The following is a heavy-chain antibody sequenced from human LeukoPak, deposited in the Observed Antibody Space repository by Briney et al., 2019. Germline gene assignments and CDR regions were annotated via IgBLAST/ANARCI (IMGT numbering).Heavy chain of an antibody. V-gene: IGHV5-51*01. CDR3: ARHTFSDYVWGSYRYIDY. J-gene: IGHJ4*02. CDR2: IYPGDSDT. CDR1: GYSFTSYW. Sequence: GGSLRLSCKGSGYSFTSYWIGWVRQMPGKGLEWMGIIYPGDSDTRYSPSFQGQVTISADKSISTAYLQWSSLKASDTAMYYCARHTFSDYVWGSYRYIDYWGQGTLVTVSS. D-gene: IGHD3-16*02.